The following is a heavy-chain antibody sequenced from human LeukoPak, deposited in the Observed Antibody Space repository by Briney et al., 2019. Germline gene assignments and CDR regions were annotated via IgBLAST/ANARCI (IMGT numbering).Heavy chain of an antibody. D-gene: IGHD2-2*01. CDR3: AKDHLGYCSSTSCYSLFDY. Sequence: PGGSLRLSCAASGLTFSSYAMSWVRQAPGKGLEWVSAISGSGGSTYYADSVKGRFTISRDNSKNTLYLQVNSLRAEDTAVYYCAKDHLGYCSSTSCYSLFDYWGQGTLVTVSS. J-gene: IGHJ4*02. CDR2: ISGSGGST. CDR1: GLTFSSYA. V-gene: IGHV3-23*01.